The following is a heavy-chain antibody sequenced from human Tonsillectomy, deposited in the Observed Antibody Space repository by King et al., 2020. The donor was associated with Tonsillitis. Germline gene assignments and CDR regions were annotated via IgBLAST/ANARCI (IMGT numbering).Heavy chain of an antibody. J-gene: IGHJ6*02. D-gene: IGHD2-2*01. CDR1: GGSISSYY. Sequence: VQLQESGPGLVKPSETLSLTCTVSGGSISSYYWSWIRQPPGKGLEWIGYIYYSGSTNYNPSLKSRVTISVDTSKNQFSLKLSSVTAADTAVYYCARDSVLVVPAAPLTYYYSYGMDVWGHGTTVTVSS. CDR2: IYYSGST. V-gene: IGHV4-59*01. CDR3: ARDSVLVVPAAPLTYYYSYGMDV.